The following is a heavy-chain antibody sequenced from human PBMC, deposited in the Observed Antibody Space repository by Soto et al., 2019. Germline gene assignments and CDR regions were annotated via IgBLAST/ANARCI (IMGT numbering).Heavy chain of an antibody. CDR2: IYYSGST. D-gene: IGHD4-17*01. Sequence: LSLTCTVSGGSISSYYWSWIRQPPGKGLEWIGYIYYSGSTNYNPSLKSRVTISVDTSKNQFSLKLSSVTAADTAVYYCARVFGGGDYDDYYYYYMDVWGKGTTVTVSS. J-gene: IGHJ6*03. CDR3: ARVFGGGDYDDYYYYYMDV. V-gene: IGHV4-59*01. CDR1: GGSISSYY.